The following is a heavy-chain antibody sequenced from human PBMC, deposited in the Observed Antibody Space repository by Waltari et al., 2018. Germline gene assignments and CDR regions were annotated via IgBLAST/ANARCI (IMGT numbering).Heavy chain of an antibody. CDR3: ARDLPDGGVFPYFDY. CDR1: GFTFSSYS. J-gene: IGHJ4*02. D-gene: IGHD3-16*01. Sequence: EVQLVESGGGLVKPGGSLRLSCAASGFTFSSYSMNWVRQAPGKGLEWVSSISSSSSYIYYGDSVKGRFTISRDNAKNSLYLLMNCLRAEGTAVYYCARDLPDGGVFPYFDYWGQGTLVTVSS. CDR2: ISSSSSYI. V-gene: IGHV3-21*01.